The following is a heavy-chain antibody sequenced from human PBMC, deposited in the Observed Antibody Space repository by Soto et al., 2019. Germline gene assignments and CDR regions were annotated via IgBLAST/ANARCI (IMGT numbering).Heavy chain of an antibody. V-gene: IGHV3-23*01. CDR3: AKVLHSNQYWHGLDV. J-gene: IGHJ6*02. Sequence: GGSLRLSCAASGFTFSSHAMRWVRQAPGKGLEWVSSISGSGGDTYYPDSVKGRFTISRDNSKNTLFLQMNSLRAEDTAVYFCAKVLHSNQYWHGLDVWGQGTTVTVSS. CDR1: GFTFSSHA. D-gene: IGHD4-4*01. CDR2: ISGSGGDT.